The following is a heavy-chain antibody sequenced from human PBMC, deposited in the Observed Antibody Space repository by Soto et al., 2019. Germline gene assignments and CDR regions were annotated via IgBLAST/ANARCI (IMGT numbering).Heavy chain of an antibody. CDR2: FNPIRSFS. J-gene: IGHJ4*02. D-gene: IGHD3-10*01. CDR3: ATRFGSRSRAFVY. CDR1: GGTSNFYT. V-gene: IGHV1-69*02. Sequence: QVQLVQSGAEVKKPGSSVKVSCKASGGTSNFYTMNWVRQSPGLGLEWMGRFNPIRSFSHYALKFQGRVTLTAAKASVTAYMVLSLVRSEATAIYYCATRFGSRSRAFVYSGQGALVTVSS.